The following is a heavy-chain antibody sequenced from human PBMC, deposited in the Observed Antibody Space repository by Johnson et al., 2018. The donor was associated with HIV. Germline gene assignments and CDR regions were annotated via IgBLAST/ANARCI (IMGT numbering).Heavy chain of an antibody. J-gene: IGHJ3*02. D-gene: IGHD6-19*01. CDR3: VREGLMAPPYSSRSEGAFDI. V-gene: IGHV3-13*01. CDR2: IGTAGDT. CDR1: GFTFSSYD. Sequence: VQLVESGGGLVQPGGSLRLSCAASGFTFSSYDMHWVRQATGKGLEWVSGIGTAGDTYYPGSVKGRFTISRENANNSFYLQINSRRAGDTAVYYCVREGLMAPPYSSRSEGAFDIWGQGTMVTVSS.